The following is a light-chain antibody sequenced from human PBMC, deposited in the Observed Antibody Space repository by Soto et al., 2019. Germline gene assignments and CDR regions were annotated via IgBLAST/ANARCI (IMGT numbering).Light chain of an antibody. Sequence: DIQMTQSPSSLSTSIEETVTITCRASQDISTLLAWYQQKPGKAPKLLIYGASTLESGVPSRFSGRGSGTDFTLTISSLQPEDFATYFCQQADSFPLTFGGGTKVVMK. CDR1: QDISTL. V-gene: IGKV1D-12*01. CDR3: QQADSFPLT. J-gene: IGKJ4*01. CDR2: GAS.